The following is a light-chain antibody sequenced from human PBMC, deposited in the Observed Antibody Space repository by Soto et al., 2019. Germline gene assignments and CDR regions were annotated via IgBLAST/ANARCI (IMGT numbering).Light chain of an antibody. CDR3: RQFSSSPLT. Sequence: EIVLTQSPGTLSLSPGERATLSCRASQSISSSYLAWYQQKPGQPPRLLLYRTFSRATGIPDRFSGSGSGTDFTLTISRLEPEDFAVYFCRQFSSSPLTFGGGTKVDIK. V-gene: IGKV3-20*01. CDR2: RTF. CDR1: QSISSSY. J-gene: IGKJ4*01.